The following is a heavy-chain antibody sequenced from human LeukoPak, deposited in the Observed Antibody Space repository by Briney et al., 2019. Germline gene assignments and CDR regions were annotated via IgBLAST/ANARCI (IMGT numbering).Heavy chain of an antibody. V-gene: IGHV3-21*01. CDR2: ISSSSSYI. CDR3: ARGYDEPYSYYAMDV. Sequence: KSGGSLRLSCAASGFIFSSYNMNWVRQTPGRGLEWVSSISSSSSYIYYADSVKGRFTISRDNAKNSLYLQMNSLRAEDTAVYYCARGYDEPYSYYAMDVWGQGTTVTVSS. CDR1: GFIFSSYN. J-gene: IGHJ6*02. D-gene: IGHD5-12*01.